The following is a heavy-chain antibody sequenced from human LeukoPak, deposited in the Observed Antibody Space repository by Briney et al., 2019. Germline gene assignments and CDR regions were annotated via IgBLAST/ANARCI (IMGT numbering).Heavy chain of an antibody. D-gene: IGHD1-26*01. CDR1: GFTLKTYA. J-gene: IGHJ4*02. V-gene: IGHV3-23*01. Sequence: PGGTLRLSCTASGFTLKTYAINWFRQPPGKGLEWIGGISCSGDDRSSTHSARVRCRISRAVFTNTVHLQMTSLRAADTAIYYYAKAAFPVHPWDLDSWGQGTLVIVSS. CDR3: AKAAFPVHPWDLDS. CDR2: ISCSGDDR.